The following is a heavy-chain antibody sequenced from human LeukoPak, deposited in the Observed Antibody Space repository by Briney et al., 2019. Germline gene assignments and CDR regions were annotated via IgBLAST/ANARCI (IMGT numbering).Heavy chain of an antibody. CDR3: ARDPFRSSFDC. D-gene: IGHD6-13*01. J-gene: IGHJ4*02. CDR2: IYYSGST. Sequence: SETLSLTCTVSGGSISSYYWSWIRQPPGKGLEWIGYIYYSGSTNYNPSLKSRVTMSIDTSRNQFSLKLSSVTAADTAVYYCARDPFRSSFDCWGQGTLVTVSS. V-gene: IGHV4-59*12. CDR1: GGSISSYY.